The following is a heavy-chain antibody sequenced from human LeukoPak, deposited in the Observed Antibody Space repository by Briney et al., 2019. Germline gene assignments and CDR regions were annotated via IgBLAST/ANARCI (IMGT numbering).Heavy chain of an antibody. V-gene: IGHV3-7*03. Sequence: QAGGSLRLSCAASGFTFSSYWMSWVRQAPGKGLEWVANIKQDGSEKYYVDSVKGRFTISRDNAKNSLYLQMTSLRAEDTAVYYCARDLRVAGDFDWLLYERYYYYGMDVWGKGTTVTVSS. CDR1: GFTFSSYW. J-gene: IGHJ6*04. CDR2: IKQDGSEK. CDR3: ARDLRVAGDFDWLLYERYYYYGMDV. D-gene: IGHD3-9*01.